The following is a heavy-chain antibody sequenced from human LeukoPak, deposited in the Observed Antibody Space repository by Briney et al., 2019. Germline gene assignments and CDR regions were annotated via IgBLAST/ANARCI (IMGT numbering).Heavy chain of an antibody. CDR1: GFTVSSNY. Sequence: GGSLRLSCAASGFTVSSNYMSWVRQAPGKGLEWVGRIKSEPDGGTTDYAAPVKGKFTISRDDSKNTLYLQMNSLRAEDTALYYCTTDDRGYSYAPRYWGQGTLVTVSS. D-gene: IGHD5-18*01. CDR3: TTDDRGYSYAPRY. V-gene: IGHV3-15*01. CDR2: IKSEPDGGTT. J-gene: IGHJ4*02.